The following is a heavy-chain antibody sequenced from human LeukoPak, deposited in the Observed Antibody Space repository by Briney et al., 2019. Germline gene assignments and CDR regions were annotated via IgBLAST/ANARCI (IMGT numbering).Heavy chain of an antibody. CDR1: GFTFSSYS. CDR2: ISSSSSYI. Sequence: GGSLRLSCAASGFTFSSYSMNWVRQAPGKGLEWVSSISSSSSYIYYADSVKGRFTISRDNAKNSLYLQMNSLRAEDTAVYYCARRVTMVRGVIGNWFDPWGQGTLVTVSS. J-gene: IGHJ5*02. CDR3: ARRVTMVRGVIGNWFDP. D-gene: IGHD3-10*01. V-gene: IGHV3-21*01.